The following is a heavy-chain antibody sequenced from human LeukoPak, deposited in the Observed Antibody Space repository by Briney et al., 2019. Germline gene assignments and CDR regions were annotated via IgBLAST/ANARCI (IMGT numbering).Heavy chain of an antibody. V-gene: IGHV1-69*13. J-gene: IGHJ4*02. D-gene: IGHD3-22*01. CDR2: IIPIFGTA. CDR3: ARSPTNGYYYDY. Sequence: SVKVSCKASGGTFSSYAISWVRQAPAQGLEWMGGIIPIFGTANYAQKFQGRVTITADESTSTAYMELSSLRSEDTAVYYCARSPTNGYYYDYWGQGTLVTVSS. CDR1: GGTFSSYA.